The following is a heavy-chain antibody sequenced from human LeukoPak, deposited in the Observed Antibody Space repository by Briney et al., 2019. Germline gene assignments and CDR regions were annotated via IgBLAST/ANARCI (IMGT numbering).Heavy chain of an antibody. D-gene: IGHD4-23*01. V-gene: IGHV3-23*01. CDR2: ISGSGGST. CDR1: GFTFSSYA. CDR3: AKVGGMTFLNSDYFDY. J-gene: IGHJ4*02. Sequence: GGSLRLSCAASGFTFSSYAMSWVRQAPGKGLEWVSAISGSGGSTYYADSVKGRFTISRDNSKNTLYMQMNSLRAEDTAVYYSAKVGGMTFLNSDYFDYWGQGTLVTVSS.